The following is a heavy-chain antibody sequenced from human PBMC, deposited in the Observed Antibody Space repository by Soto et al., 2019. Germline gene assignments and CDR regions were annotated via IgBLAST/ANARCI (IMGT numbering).Heavy chain of an antibody. CDR3: ARQGSYDFWSGYKGFGY. CDR1: GGSISSSSYY. D-gene: IGHD3-3*01. Sequence: PXETLSLTCTVSGGSISSSSYYWGWIRQPPGKGLEWIGSIYYSGSTYYNPSLKSRVTISVDTSKNQFSLKLSSVTAADTAVYYCARQGSYDFWSGYKGFGYWGQGTLVTVSS. J-gene: IGHJ4*02. CDR2: IYYSGST. V-gene: IGHV4-39*01.